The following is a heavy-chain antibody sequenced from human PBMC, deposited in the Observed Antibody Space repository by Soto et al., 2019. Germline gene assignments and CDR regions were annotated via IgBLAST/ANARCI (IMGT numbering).Heavy chain of an antibody. D-gene: IGHD2-15*01. Sequence: KPSETLSLTCAVYGGSFSGYYWSWIRQPPGKGLEWIGEINHSGSTNYNPSLKSRVTISVDTSKNQFSLKLSSLTAADTAVYYCAPGGSGGPMCCECYYYGMDVWGQGTTVTVS. J-gene: IGHJ6*02. CDR2: INHSGST. CDR1: GGSFSGYY. V-gene: IGHV4-34*01. CDR3: APGGSGGPMCCECYYYGMDV.